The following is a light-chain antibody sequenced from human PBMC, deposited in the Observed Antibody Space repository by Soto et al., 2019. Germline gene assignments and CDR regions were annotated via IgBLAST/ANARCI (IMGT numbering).Light chain of an antibody. J-gene: IGKJ2*01. CDR1: QSVSSN. CDR2: GAS. CDR3: QQYNNWLMYT. V-gene: IGKV3-15*01. Sequence: EIVMTQSPATLSVAPGERATLSCRASQSVSSNLAWYQQKPCQAPRLLIYGASTRATGIPARFSGSGSGTEITLTISSLQSEDFAAYYCQQYNNWLMYTFGQGTKLEIK.